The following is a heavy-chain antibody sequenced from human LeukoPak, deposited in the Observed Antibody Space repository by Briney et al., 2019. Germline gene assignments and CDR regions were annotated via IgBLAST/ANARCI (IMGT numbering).Heavy chain of an antibody. D-gene: IGHD3-16*02. CDR1: RYTFTSYA. CDR2: INTNTGNP. V-gene: IGHV7-4-1*02. CDR3: ARPSSAQPWGSYRLDY. Sequence: ASVKVSCKASRYTFTSYAMNWVRQSPGQGLEWMGWINTNTGNPTYAQGFTGRFVFSLDTSVSTAYLQISSLKAEDTAVYYCARPSSAQPWGSYRLDYWGQGTLVTVSS. J-gene: IGHJ4*02.